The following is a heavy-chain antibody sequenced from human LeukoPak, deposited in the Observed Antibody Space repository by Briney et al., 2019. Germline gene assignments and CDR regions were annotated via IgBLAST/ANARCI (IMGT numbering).Heavy chain of an antibody. J-gene: IGHJ4*02. CDR2: IYYTGST. CDR1: GGSINSYY. V-gene: IGHV4-59*01. D-gene: IGHD3-22*01. Sequence: SETLSLTCTVSGGSINSYYWSWIRQPPGKGLEWIGYIYYTGSTNYNPSLKSRVTISVDTSKNQFSLKLSSVTAADTAVYYCARGGGVTYYDSTGYLWYFDYWGQGTLVTVSS. CDR3: ARGGGVTYYDSTGYLWYFDY.